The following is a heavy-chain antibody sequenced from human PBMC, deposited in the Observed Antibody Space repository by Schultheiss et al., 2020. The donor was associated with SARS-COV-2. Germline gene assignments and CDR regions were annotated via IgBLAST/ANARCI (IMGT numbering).Heavy chain of an antibody. J-gene: IGHJ4*02. Sequence: GGSLRLSCAASGFTFSSYAMHWVRQAPGKGLEWVAVISYDGSNKYYADSVKGRFTISRDNSKNTLYLQMNSLRAEDTAVYYCARAGVGDFDYWGQGTLVTVSS. CDR3: ARAGVGDFDY. V-gene: IGHV3-30*04. CDR1: GFTFSSYA. D-gene: IGHD1-26*01. CDR2: ISYDGSNK.